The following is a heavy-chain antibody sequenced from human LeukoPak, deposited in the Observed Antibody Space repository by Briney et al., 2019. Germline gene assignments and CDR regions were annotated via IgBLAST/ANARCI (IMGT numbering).Heavy chain of an antibody. J-gene: IGHJ4*02. CDR1: GGSFSSYY. Sequence: PSETLSLTCTVSGGSFSSYYWSWIRQPPGKGLEWIGYMYYSGSTNYNPSLKSRVTISIDTSKNQFSLKLNSVTAADTAVYYCASSHMLQYCTRSTCGRDFDYWGQGTLVTVSS. D-gene: IGHD2-8*01. V-gene: IGHV4-59*01. CDR3: ASSHMLQYCTRSTCGRDFDY. CDR2: MYYSGST.